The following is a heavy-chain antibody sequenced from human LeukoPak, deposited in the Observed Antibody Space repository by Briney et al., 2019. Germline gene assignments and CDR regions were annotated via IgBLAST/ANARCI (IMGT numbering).Heavy chain of an antibody. D-gene: IGHD4-17*01. CDR1: GGSFSGYY. Sequence: PSETLSLTCAVYGGSFSGYYWSWIRQPPGKGLEWIGEINHSGSTNYNPSLKSRVTISVDTSKNQFSLKLSSVTAADTAVYYCARHLADYGDLDFFDYWGQGTLVTVSS. CDR3: ARHLADYGDLDFFDY. CDR2: INHSGST. V-gene: IGHV4-34*01. J-gene: IGHJ4*02.